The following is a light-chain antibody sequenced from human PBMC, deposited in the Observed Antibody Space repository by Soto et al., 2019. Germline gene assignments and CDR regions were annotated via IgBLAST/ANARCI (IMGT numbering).Light chain of an antibody. V-gene: IGKV3D-15*01. CDR1: QNIDNN. Sequence: EIVMTQSXXXXSVSPGDXVTLSCRASQNIDNNLAWYQQRPGQPPRLLIYGASTRANGIPARFSGSGSGTEFTLTISSLQSEDFAVYCCQQYNNWPPLTFGGGTKVEIK. J-gene: IGKJ4*01. CDR2: GAS. CDR3: QQYNNWPPLT.